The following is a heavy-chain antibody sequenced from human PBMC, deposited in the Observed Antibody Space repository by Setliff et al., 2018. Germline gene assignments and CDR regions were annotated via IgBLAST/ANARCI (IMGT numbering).Heavy chain of an antibody. CDR1: GYTFTSYG. V-gene: IGHV1-18*01. CDR2: ISA. D-gene: IGHD2-2*01. CDR3: ARGPLDFVVVPAAGKFDY. Sequence: ASVKVSCKASGYTFTSYGINWVRQAPGRGLEWMGWISAYARKFQGRVTMTTDTPTSTAYMELRSLRSDDTAVYYCARGPLDFVVVPAAGKFDYWGQGTLVTVSS. J-gene: IGHJ4*02.